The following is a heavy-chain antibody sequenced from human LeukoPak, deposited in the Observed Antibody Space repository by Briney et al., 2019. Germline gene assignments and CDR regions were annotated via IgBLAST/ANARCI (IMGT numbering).Heavy chain of an antibody. Sequence: SETLSLTCAVYGGSFSSYYWSWIRQPPGKGLEWIGYIYYSGSTNYNPSLKSRVTISVDTSKNQFSLKLSSVTAADTAVYYCARHGGITGTTHWFDPWGQGTLVTVSS. CDR3: ARHGGITGTTHWFDP. J-gene: IGHJ5*02. D-gene: IGHD1-20*01. CDR1: GGSFSSYY. V-gene: IGHV4-59*08. CDR2: IYYSGST.